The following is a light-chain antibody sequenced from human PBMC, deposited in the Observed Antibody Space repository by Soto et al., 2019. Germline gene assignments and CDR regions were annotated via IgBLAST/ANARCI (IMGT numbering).Light chain of an antibody. CDR2: DVN. J-gene: IGLJ1*01. CDR1: SSDVGGYNY. V-gene: IGLV2-8*01. CDR3: SSYAGSSNV. Sequence: QSALAQPPSASGSPGQSVAISCTGTSSDVGGYNYVSWYQQHPGKAPKLMIYDVNKRPSGGPDRFAGSKSGNPASLTVSGLQAEDEAAYYCSSYAGSSNVFGTGTKGTVL.